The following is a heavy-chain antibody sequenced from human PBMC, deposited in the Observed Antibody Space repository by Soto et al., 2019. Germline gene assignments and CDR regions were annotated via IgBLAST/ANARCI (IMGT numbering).Heavy chain of an antibody. V-gene: IGHV4-59*01. CDR1: GGSISSYY. Sequence: ETLSLTCTVSGGSISSYYWSWIRQPPGKGLEWIGYIYYSGSTNYNPSLKSRVTISVDTSKNQFSLKLSSVTAADTAVYYCARWLQAKFDYWGKGTLVTVSS. J-gene: IGHJ4*02. D-gene: IGHD5-12*01. CDR3: ARWLQAKFDY. CDR2: IYYSGST.